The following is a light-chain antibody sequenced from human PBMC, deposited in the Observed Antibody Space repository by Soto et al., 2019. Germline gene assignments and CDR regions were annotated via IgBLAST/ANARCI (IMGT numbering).Light chain of an antibody. V-gene: IGKV1-5*01. CDR3: QQYDNYPWT. J-gene: IGKJ1*01. CDR2: DAS. CDR1: QSIRSW. Sequence: DIQMTQPPSTLSAPVREKVTITCRASQSIRSWLSWYQQKPGKAPKLLIYDASSLQSGVQSRFSGSGSGTKSTLTISSLFPDDFAPYNCQQYDNYPWTFGQGTKVDIK.